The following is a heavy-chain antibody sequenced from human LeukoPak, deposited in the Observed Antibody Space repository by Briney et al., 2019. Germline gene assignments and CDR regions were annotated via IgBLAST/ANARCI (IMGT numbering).Heavy chain of an antibody. J-gene: IGHJ6*02. CDR1: GGSISSYY. V-gene: IGHV4-59*01. CDR2: IYYIGST. Sequence: SETLSLTCTVSGGSISSYYWSWIRQPPGKGLDWIGYIYYIGSTHYNPSLKSRVTISVDTSKNQFSLKLSSVTAADTAVYYCARDSSGWYGEDYYYYGMDVWGQGTTVTVSS. CDR3: ARDSSGWYGEDYYYYGMDV. D-gene: IGHD6-19*01.